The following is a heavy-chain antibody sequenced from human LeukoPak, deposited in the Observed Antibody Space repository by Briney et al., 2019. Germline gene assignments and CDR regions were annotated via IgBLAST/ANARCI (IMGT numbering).Heavy chain of an antibody. D-gene: IGHD1-26*01. CDR1: GFTFSSFG. CDR2: ITGSADIT. V-gene: IGHV3-23*01. J-gene: IGHJ4*02. CDR3: AKDRVGAILYFDY. Sequence: GGSLRLSCIASGFTFSSFGIHWVRQVPGKGLEWVSAITGSADITYYADSVKGRFTISRDNSKNTLYLQMNSLRAEDTALYYCAKDRVGAILYFDYWGQGTLVTVSS.